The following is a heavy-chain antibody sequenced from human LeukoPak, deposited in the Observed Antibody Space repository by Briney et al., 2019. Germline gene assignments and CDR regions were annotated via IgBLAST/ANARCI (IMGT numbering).Heavy chain of an antibody. D-gene: IGHD4-11*01. V-gene: IGHV4-34*01. CDR2: INDSGST. Sequence: SETLSLTCAVYSGSFSGYYWTWIRQSPGKGLEWIGEINDSGSTKYIPSLESRVTISVDTSKNQFSLKVNSVTAADTAVYYCTRGDVNSNYFDSWGQGTLVTVSS. CDR3: TRGDVNSNYFDS. CDR1: SGSFSGYY. J-gene: IGHJ4*02.